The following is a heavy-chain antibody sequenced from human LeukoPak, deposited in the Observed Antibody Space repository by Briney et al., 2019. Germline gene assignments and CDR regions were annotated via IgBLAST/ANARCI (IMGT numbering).Heavy chain of an antibody. V-gene: IGHV3-74*01. D-gene: IGHD3-10*01. CDR1: RYTFSTGR. J-gene: IGHJ4*02. CDR3: ARVGGRSSSGGGC. CDR2: IKSDGSNS. Sequence: VGSLRLSPASSRYTFSTGRMQDVREAPGTRLMRVSRIKSDGSNSNYADCVKGRFTISRDNAKNTLYLQMNSLRAEDTAVYRRARVGGRSSSGGGCWGQGTLVTVSS.